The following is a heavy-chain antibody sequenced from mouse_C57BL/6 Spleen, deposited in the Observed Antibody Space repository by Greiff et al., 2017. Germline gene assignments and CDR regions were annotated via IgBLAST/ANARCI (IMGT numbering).Heavy chain of an antibody. Sequence: EVKLQESGAELVRPGASVKLSCTASGFNIKDYYMHWVKQRPEQGLEWIGRIDPEDGDTEYAPKFQGKATMTADTSSNTAYLQLSSLTSEDTAVYYCTTRYYGSSGGFAYWGQGTLVTVSA. CDR3: TTRYYGSSGGFAY. CDR2: IDPEDGDT. D-gene: IGHD1-1*01. CDR1: GFNIKDYY. V-gene: IGHV14-1*01. J-gene: IGHJ3*01.